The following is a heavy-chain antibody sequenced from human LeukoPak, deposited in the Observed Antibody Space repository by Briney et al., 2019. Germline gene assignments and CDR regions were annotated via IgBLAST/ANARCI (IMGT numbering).Heavy chain of an antibody. CDR3: AILAGQLALDY. CDR2: INHSGST. J-gene: IGHJ4*02. V-gene: IGHV4-34*01. D-gene: IGHD3-16*01. CDR1: AGSFSGYY. Sequence: PSETLSLTCAVYAGSFSGYYWSWIRQPPGKGLEWIGEINHSGSTSYNASLKSRVTISVDTSKNQFSLKLSSVTAADTAVYYCAILAGQLALDYWGTGTLVTVSS.